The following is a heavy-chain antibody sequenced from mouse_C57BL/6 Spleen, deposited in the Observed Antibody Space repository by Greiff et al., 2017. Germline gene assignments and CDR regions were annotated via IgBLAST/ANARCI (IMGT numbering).Heavy chain of an antibody. Sequence: QVQLKQSGPELVKPGASVKISCKASGYAFSSSWMNWVKQRPGKGLEWIGRIYPGDGDTNYNGKFTGKATLTADKSSSTAYMQLSSLTSEDSAVYFCARGGYYAMDYWGQGTSVTVSS. CDR3: ARGGYYAMDY. CDR2: IYPGDGDT. CDR1: GYAFSSSW. J-gene: IGHJ4*01. V-gene: IGHV1-82*01.